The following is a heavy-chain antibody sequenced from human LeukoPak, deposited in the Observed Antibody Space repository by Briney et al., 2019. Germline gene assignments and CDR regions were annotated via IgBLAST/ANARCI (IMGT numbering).Heavy chain of an antibody. CDR1: GFTFSSFW. CDR2: INSDGSST. CDR3: ARVRNDLDY. V-gene: IGHV3-74*01. Sequence: GGSLRLPCAASGFTFSSFWMHWVRQAPGKGLVWVSRINSDGSSTIYADSVKGRFTISRDNAKNTLYLQMNSLRVEDTAVYYCARVRNDLDYWGQGTLVTVSS. D-gene: IGHD1-1*01. J-gene: IGHJ4*02.